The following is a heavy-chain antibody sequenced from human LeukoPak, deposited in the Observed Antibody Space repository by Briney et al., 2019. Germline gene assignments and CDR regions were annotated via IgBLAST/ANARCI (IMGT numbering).Heavy chain of an antibody. Sequence: SETLSLTCTVSGGSISSYYWSWIRQPAGKGLDWIGRIYNSGNTNYNPSLKSRVTMSADTSRNQVSLHLASVTAADAAVYYCARENGYDSNQNAFDIWGQGTMVTVSS. CDR3: ARENGYDSNQNAFDI. CDR2: IYNSGNT. J-gene: IGHJ3*02. D-gene: IGHD5-12*01. V-gene: IGHV4-4*07. CDR1: GGSISSYY.